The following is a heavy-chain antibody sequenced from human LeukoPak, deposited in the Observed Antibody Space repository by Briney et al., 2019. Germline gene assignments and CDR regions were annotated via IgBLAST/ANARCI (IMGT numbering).Heavy chain of an antibody. J-gene: IGHJ4*02. CDR3: TRGRTGLDY. D-gene: IGHD1-14*01. Sequence: GGSLILSCTTSGFTFGDYAITWVRQGPGKGLEWVGFVRSKDYGEATQYAASVKDRFILSRDDSKSIAYLQMSSLKTEDTGVCYCTRGRTGLDYWGQGTLVTVSS. CDR1: GFTFGDYA. V-gene: IGHV3-49*04. CDR2: VRSKDYGEAT.